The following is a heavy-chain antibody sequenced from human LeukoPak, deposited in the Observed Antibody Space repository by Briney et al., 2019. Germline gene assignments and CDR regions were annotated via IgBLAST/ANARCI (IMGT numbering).Heavy chain of an antibody. J-gene: IGHJ4*02. CDR3: ARHYYYDSSGLDY. V-gene: IGHV4-39*01. D-gene: IGHD3-22*01. CDR1: GGSISSSSYY. CDR2: IYYSGST. Sequence: SETLSLTCTVSGGSISSSSYYWGWIRQPPGKGLEWIGSIYYSGSTYYNPSLKSRVTISVDTSKNQFSLELSSVTAADTAVYYCARHYYYDSSGLDYWGQGTLVTVSS.